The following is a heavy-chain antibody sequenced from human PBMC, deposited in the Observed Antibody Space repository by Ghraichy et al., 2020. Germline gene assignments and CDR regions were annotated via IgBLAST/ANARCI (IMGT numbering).Heavy chain of an antibody. CDR3: ARDRGYCSGGSCSSSPNWFDP. Sequence: ASVKVSCKASGYTFTSYYMHWVRQAPGQGLEWMGIINPSGGSTSYAQKFQSRVTMTRDTSTSTVYMELSSLRSEDTAVYYCARDRGYCSGGSCSSSPNWFDPWGQGNLVTVSS. CDR1: GYTFTSYY. V-gene: IGHV1-46*03. D-gene: IGHD2-15*01. J-gene: IGHJ5*02. CDR2: INPSGGST.